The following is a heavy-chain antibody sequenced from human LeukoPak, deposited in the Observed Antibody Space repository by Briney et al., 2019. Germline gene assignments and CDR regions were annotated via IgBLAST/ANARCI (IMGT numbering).Heavy chain of an antibody. CDR1: GGSLSSYY. V-gene: IGHV4-59*01. D-gene: IGHD3-22*01. CDR2: IYYSGST. J-gene: IGHJ4*02. CDR3: ARSRARDSSGYYYDFDY. Sequence: PSETLSLTCIVPGGSLSSYYWSWIRQPPGKGLEWIGHIYYSGSTNYNPSLKSRVTISVDTSKNQFSLKLSSVTAADTAVYYCARSRARDSSGYYYDFDYWGQGTLVTVSS.